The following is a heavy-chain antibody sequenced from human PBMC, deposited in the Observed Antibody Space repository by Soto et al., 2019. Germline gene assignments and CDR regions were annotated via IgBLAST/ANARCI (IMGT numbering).Heavy chain of an antibody. CDR3: AKGIAAAGNPLFDY. D-gene: IGHD6-13*01. V-gene: IGHV4-39*01. J-gene: IGHJ4*02. CDR1: GGSISSSSYY. Sequence: PSETLSLTCTVSGGSISSSSYYWGWIRQPPGKGLEWIGSIYYSGSTYYNPSLKSRVTISVDTSKNQFSLKLSSVTAADTAVYYCAKGIAAAGNPLFDYWGQGTLVTVSS. CDR2: IYYSGST.